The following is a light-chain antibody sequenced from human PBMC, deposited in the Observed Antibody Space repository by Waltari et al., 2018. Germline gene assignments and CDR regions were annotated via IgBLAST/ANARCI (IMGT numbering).Light chain of an antibody. J-gene: IGKJ2*01. CDR3: QHYDNYPVA. CDR1: QSISIW. CDR2: KSS. Sequence: DIQLTQPPPTLSASAGDRVSITCRASQSISIWLAWYQQRSGKAPKLLISKSSSLESGVPSRFSGSGSGTEFTLTITNLHPDDFATYYCQHYDNYPVAFGQGTKLEIK. V-gene: IGKV1-5*03.